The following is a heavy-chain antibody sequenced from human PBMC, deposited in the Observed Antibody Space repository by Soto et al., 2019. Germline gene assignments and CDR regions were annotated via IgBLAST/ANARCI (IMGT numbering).Heavy chain of an antibody. CDR2: IYYSGST. CDR1: GGSISSYY. J-gene: IGHJ4*02. V-gene: IGHV4-59*08. D-gene: IGHD3-10*01. CDR3: AWSASYYPYYFDY. Sequence: QLHLQESGPGLVKPSETLSLTCTVSGGSISSYYWSWIRQPPGKGLEWIGYIYYSGSTNYNPSLKSRVTMSGDTSKKQFSLKLSSVTAADTAVYYCAWSASYYPYYFDYWGQGTLVTVSS.